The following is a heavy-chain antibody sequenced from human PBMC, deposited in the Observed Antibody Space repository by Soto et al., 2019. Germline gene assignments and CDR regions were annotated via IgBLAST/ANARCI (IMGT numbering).Heavy chain of an antibody. CDR1: GFTFNSYW. CDR2: IKQDGSEK. CDR3: ARGSPPSAWYNWNRELAFDI. Sequence: EVQLVESGGGLVQPGGSLRLSCAASGFTFNSYWMSWVRQAPGKGLEWVANIKQDGSEKYYVDSVKGRFTISRDNAKNSLYLQMNSLRAEDTAVYYCARGSPPSAWYNWNRELAFDIWGQGTMVTVSS. V-gene: IGHV3-7*01. D-gene: IGHD1-20*01. J-gene: IGHJ3*02.